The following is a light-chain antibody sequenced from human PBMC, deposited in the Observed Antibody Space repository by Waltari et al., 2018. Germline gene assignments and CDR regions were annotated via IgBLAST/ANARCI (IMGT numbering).Light chain of an antibody. J-gene: IGKJ2*01. CDR2: TTS. CDR1: QDLDML. CDR3: QQYKSYST. V-gene: IGKV1-5*02. Sequence: IQVTQSPSSLSASVGDTVNTFWRASQDLDMLLAWYQQKPGKAPELLIQTTSVVASGVPPIFRRAGSGTEFTLTISYLKPDDFATYYCQQYKSYSTFGQGTRLEI.